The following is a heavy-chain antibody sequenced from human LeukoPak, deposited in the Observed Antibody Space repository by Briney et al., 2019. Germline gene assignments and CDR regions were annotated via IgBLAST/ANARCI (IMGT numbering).Heavy chain of an antibody. CDR2: INHSGST. CDR1: GGSTSGYF. Sequence: SETLSLTCDVSGGSTSGYFWSWIRQPPGKGPEWIGEINHSGSTNYNPSLKSRVTISVDTSKNQFSLKLSSVTAADTAVYYCARPRGYSSSWYAPLGYWGQGTLVTVSS. D-gene: IGHD6-13*01. J-gene: IGHJ4*02. V-gene: IGHV4-34*01. CDR3: ARPRGYSSSWYAPLGY.